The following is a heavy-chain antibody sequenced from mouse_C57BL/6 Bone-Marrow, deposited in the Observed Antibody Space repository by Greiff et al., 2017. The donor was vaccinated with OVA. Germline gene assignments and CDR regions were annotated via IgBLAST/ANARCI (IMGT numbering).Heavy chain of an antibody. J-gene: IGHJ4*01. D-gene: IGHD1-1*01. V-gene: IGHV1-55*01. CDR2: IYPGSGST. CDR1: GYTFTSYW. Sequence: QVQLQQPGAELVKPGASVKMSCKASGYTFTSYWITWVKQRPGQGLEWIGDIYPGSGSTNYNEKFKSKATLTVDTSSSTAYMQLSSLTSEDSAGYYGARWGDGSSGDARDYWGQGTAVTVSS. CDR3: ARWGDGSSGDARDY.